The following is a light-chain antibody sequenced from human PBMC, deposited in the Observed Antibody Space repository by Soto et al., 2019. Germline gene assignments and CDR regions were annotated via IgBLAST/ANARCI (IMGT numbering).Light chain of an antibody. V-gene: IGKV1-5*01. Sequence: DIQVTHSPSSLSVSVGDRVTITCQASQDITHYLSWSQQKPGKAPKLLIYDASTLQSGVPPRFSGSGSGTEFTLTIRSLQPDDIATYYCQQYSSYSAWTFGEGTKVDIK. J-gene: IGKJ1*01. CDR1: QDITHY. CDR3: QQYSSYSAWT. CDR2: DAS.